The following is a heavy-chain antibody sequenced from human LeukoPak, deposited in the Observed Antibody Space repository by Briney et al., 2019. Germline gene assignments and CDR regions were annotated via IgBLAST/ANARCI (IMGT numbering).Heavy chain of an antibody. Sequence: ASVKVSCKASEYIFTDYYIRWVRQAPGQGLEWLGWINPNSGGTNYAPKFQDRFTMTVDKSISTIYLELSRLTSDDTAIFYCAKSPDYSSPLLGFDYWGQGTLVTVSS. J-gene: IGHJ4*02. V-gene: IGHV1-2*02. CDR3: AKSPDYSSPLLGFDY. CDR1: EYIFTDYY. CDR2: INPNSGGT. D-gene: IGHD4-11*01.